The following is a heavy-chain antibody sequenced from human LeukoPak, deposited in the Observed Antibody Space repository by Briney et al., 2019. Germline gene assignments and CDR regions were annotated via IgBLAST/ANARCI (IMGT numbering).Heavy chain of an antibody. J-gene: IGHJ3*02. CDR2: IYTSGST. V-gene: IGHV4-61*02. CDR3: ARIAAALNDAFDI. Sequence: SETLSLTCIVSGGSTSSRSYYWSWIRQPAGKGLEWIGRIYTSGSTNYNPSLKSRVTMSVDTSKNQFSLKLSSVTAADTAVYYCARIAAALNDAFDIWGQGKMVTVSS. D-gene: IGHD6-13*01. CDR1: GGSTSSRSYY.